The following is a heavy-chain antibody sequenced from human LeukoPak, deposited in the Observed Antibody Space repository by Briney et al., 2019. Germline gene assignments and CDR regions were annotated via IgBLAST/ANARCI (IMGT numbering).Heavy chain of an antibody. V-gene: IGHV4-34*01. J-gene: IGHJ4*02. CDR1: GGSFSGYY. CDR3: ARGRRWGIAVAGRFDY. CDR2: INHSGST. Sequence: SETLSLTCAVYGGSFSGYYWSWIRQPPGKGLEWIGEINHSGSTNYNPPLKSRVTISVDTSKNQFSLKLSSVTAADTAVYYCARGRRWGIAVAGRFDYWGQGTLVTVSS. D-gene: IGHD6-19*01.